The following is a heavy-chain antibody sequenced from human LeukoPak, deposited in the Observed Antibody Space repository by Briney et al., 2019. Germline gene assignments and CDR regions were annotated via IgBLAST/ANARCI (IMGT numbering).Heavy chain of an antibody. D-gene: IGHD3-3*01. Sequence: GGSLRLSCAASGFTFSSYSMNWVRQAPGKGLEWVSSISSSSSYIYYADSVKGRFTISRDNAKNSLYLQMNSLRAEDTAVYYCARVYYDFWSGYYMPPFYYYYYMDVWGKGTTVTVSS. J-gene: IGHJ6*03. V-gene: IGHV3-21*01. CDR3: ARVYYDFWSGYYMPPFYYYYYMDV. CDR1: GFTFSSYS. CDR2: ISSSSSYI.